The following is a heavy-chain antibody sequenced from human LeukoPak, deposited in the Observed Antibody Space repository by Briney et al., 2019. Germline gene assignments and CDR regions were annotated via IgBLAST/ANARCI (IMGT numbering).Heavy chain of an antibody. V-gene: IGHV3-7*04. J-gene: IGHJ4*02. D-gene: IGHD6-19*01. CDR3: AREGPGSIEVADNYFDY. Sequence: PGGSLRLSCAASGFISRNYWMSWVRQAPGKGLEWVANIKQDGSEKYYGDSVKGRFTISRDNAKNSVYLQMNSLRGEDTAVYYCAREGPGSIEVADNYFDYWGQGTLVTVSS. CDR2: IKQDGSEK. CDR1: GFISRNYW.